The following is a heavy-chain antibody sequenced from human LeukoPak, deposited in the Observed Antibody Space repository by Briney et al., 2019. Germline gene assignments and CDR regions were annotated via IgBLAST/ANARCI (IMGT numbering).Heavy chain of an antibody. Sequence: GGSLRLSCAASGFTFSSYAMSWVRQAPGKGLEWVSAISGSGGSTYYADSVKGRFTISRDNSKNTLYLQMNGLRAEDTAVYYCAKGEAHCSGGSCYSSDYWGQGTLVPVSS. J-gene: IGHJ4*02. D-gene: IGHD2-15*01. CDR2: ISGSGGST. CDR3: AKGEAHCSGGSCYSSDY. V-gene: IGHV3-23*01. CDR1: GFTFSSYA.